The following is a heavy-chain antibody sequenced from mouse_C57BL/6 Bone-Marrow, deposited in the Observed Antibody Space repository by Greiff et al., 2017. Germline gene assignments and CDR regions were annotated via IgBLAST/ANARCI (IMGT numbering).Heavy chain of an antibody. CDR1: GYTFTSYT. J-gene: IGHJ2*01. CDR3: APITTVVAHFDY. D-gene: IGHD1-1*01. CDR2: INPSSGYT. Sequence: QVQLQQSGAELARPGASVTMSCKASGYTFTSYTMHWVKQRPGQGLEWIGYINPSSGYTKYNQKFKDKATLTADKSSSTAYMQLSSLTSEDSAVYYCAPITTVVAHFDYWGQGTTLTVSS. V-gene: IGHV1-4*01.